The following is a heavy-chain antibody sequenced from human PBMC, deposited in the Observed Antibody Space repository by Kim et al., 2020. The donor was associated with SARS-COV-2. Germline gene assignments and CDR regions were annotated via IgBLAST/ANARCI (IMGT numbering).Heavy chain of an antibody. D-gene: IGHD6-19*01. V-gene: IGHV3-23*01. J-gene: IGHJ4*02. Sequence: YADTVKARFTISRDTSKNTLYLQMNSLRAEDTAVYYCANRQGSSGWYSDYWGQGTLVTVSS. CDR3: ANRQGSSGWYSDY.